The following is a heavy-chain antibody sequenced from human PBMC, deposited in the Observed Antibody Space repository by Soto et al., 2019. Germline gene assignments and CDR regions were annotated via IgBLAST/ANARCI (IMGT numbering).Heavy chain of an antibody. J-gene: IGHJ6*02. CDR1: GYSFTSYG. D-gene: IGHD6-13*01. Sequence: ASVKVSCKASGYSFTSYGISWVRQAPGQGLEWMGWISAYNGNTNYVQKVQGRVTMTTDTSTSTAYMELRSLRSDDTAVYYCARGGVAAAGTPYYYGMDVWGQGTTVTVSS. CDR2: ISAYNGNT. CDR3: ARGGVAAAGTPYYYGMDV. V-gene: IGHV1-18*01.